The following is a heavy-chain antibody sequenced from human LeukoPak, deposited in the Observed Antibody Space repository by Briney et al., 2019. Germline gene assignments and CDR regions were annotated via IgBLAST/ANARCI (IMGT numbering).Heavy chain of an antibody. Sequence: GGSLRLSCAASGFTFSSYWMSWVRQAPGKGLEWVANIKQDGSEKYYVDSVKGRFTISRDNAKNLLYLQMNSLRAEDTAVYYCARDTYCSSTSCHNYYYYGMDVWGQGTTVTVSS. D-gene: IGHD2-2*02. CDR3: ARDTYCSSTSCHNYYYYGMDV. J-gene: IGHJ6*02. CDR2: IKQDGSEK. CDR1: GFTFSSYW. V-gene: IGHV3-7*01.